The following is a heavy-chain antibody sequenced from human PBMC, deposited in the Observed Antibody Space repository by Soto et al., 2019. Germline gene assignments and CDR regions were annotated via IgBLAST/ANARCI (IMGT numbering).Heavy chain of an antibody. V-gene: IGHV1-46*03. D-gene: IGHD3-10*01. CDR1: GYTFTSYY. Sequence: GASVKVSCKASGYTFTSYYMHWVRQAPGQGLEWMGIINPSGGSTSYAQKFQGRVTMTRDTSTSTVYMELSSLRSEDTAVYYCAIMPYGSWFYYLSDYYYYFIYVCGQGTTVTVSS. J-gene: IGHJ6*03. CDR3: AIMPYGSWFYYLSDYYYYFIYV. CDR2: INPSGGST.